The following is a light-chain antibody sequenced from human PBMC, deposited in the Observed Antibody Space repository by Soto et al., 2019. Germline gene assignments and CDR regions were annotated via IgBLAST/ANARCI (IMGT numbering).Light chain of an antibody. V-gene: IGKV3D-20*01. J-gene: IGKJ4*01. CDR3: QQYGSSPLT. CDR2: DAS. Sequence: EIVLTQSPSTVSLSPGERATLSCRASQSVSSYLAWYQQKPGLAPRLLIYDASSRATGIPDRFSGSGSGTDFTLTISRLEPEDFAVYYCQQYGSSPLTFGGGTKVDIK. CDR1: QSVSSY.